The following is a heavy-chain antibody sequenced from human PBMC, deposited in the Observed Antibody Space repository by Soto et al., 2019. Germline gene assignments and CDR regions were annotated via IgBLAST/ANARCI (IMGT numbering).Heavy chain of an antibody. CDR2: IYHSGST. CDR3: ASSVTTLFDY. Sequence: SETLSLTCAVSGSYISGGGYSWNWIRQPPGKGLEWIGYIYHSGSTYYSPSLKSRVTLSVDRSKNQFSLNLSSVTAAHTPVYYCASSVTTLFDYWRKGTLVTASS. J-gene: IGHJ4*02. CDR1: GSYISGGGYS. D-gene: IGHD4-17*01. V-gene: IGHV4-30-2*01.